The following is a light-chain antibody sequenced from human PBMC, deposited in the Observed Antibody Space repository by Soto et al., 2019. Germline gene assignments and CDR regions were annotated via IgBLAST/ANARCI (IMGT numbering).Light chain of an antibody. V-gene: IGKV3-20*01. Sequence: QSVSNNYLAGYQQXPCQSPRLLIYGAXTSATGIPARFSGSGYGTDFTLNISRLQPEDFAVYYCQQYGSSGKFGHVPNVAIK. CDR3: QQYGSSGK. J-gene: IGKJ3*01. CDR2: GAX. CDR1: QSVSNNY.